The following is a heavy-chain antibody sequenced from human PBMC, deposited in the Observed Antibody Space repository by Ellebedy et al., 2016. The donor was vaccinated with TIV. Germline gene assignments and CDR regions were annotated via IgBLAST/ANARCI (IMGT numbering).Heavy chain of an antibody. Sequence: GGSLRLSCAASGFTFSSYAMHWVRQAPGKGLEWVAVISYDGSNKRYEDSVKGRFTISRDNSKNTLYLQMNRLRAEDTTVYSCCYMGSGTYGDLDYWGHGTLVTVSS. CDR3: CYMGSGTYGDLDY. J-gene: IGHJ4*01. CDR2: ISYDGSNK. CDR1: GFTFSSYA. V-gene: IGHV3-30*01. D-gene: IGHD3-10*01.